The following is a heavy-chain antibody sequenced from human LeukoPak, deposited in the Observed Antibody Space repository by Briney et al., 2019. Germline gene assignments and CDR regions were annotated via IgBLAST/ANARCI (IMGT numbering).Heavy chain of an antibody. D-gene: IGHD3-3*01. CDR1: GGSISSGDYY. V-gene: IGHV4-30-4*08. J-gene: IGHJ4*02. Sequence: PSETLSLTCTVSGGSISSGDYYWGWIRQPPGKGLEWTGYIYYSGSTYYNPSLKSRVTISVDTSKNQFSLKLSSVTAADTAVYYCARVPYDYDFWSGYWGFDYWGQGTLVTVSS. CDR2: IYYSGST. CDR3: ARVPYDYDFWSGYWGFDY.